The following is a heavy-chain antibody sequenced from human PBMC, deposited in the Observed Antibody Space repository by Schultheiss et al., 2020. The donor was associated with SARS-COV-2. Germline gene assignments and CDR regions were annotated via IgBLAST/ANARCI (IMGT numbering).Heavy chain of an antibody. V-gene: IGHV1-46*01. CDR3: ARSAPPTTPQRGRLYYYYGMDV. CDR2: INPSGGST. Sequence: ASVKVSCKASGYTFTDYYMHWVRQAPGQGLEWMGIINPSGGSTSYAQKFQGRVTMTRDTSTSTVYMELSSLRSEDTAVYYCARSAPPTTPQRGRLYYYYGMDVWGQGTTVTVSS. D-gene: IGHD4-11*01. CDR1: GYTFTDYY. J-gene: IGHJ6*02.